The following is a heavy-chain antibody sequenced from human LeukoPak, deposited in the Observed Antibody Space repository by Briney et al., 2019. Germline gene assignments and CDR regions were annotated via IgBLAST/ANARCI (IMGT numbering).Heavy chain of an antibody. J-gene: IGHJ4*02. CDR3: ARRGTGRQFDY. CDR1: GFTFDDYA. CDR2: INWNSGSI. D-gene: IGHD1-14*01. Sequence: GRSLRLSCAASGFTFDDYAMHWVRQAPGKGLEWVSGINWNSGSIGYADSVKGRFTISRDNAKSSLYLQMDSLRAEDMALYYCARRGTGRQFDYWGQGTLVTVSS. V-gene: IGHV3-9*03.